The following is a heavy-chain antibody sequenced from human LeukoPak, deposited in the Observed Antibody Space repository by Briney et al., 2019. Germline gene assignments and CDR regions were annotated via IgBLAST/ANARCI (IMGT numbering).Heavy chain of an antibody. Sequence: GGSLRLSCAASGFTFTNYAMSWLPQAPGKGLEWVSTISGSGGNTYYTDSVKGRFTISRDNSKNTLFLQMSSLRAEDTAVYYCAKVGLYCGSTSCYAPYYYYYMDVWGKGTTVTVSS. CDR1: GFTFTNYA. V-gene: IGHV3-23*01. D-gene: IGHD2-2*01. J-gene: IGHJ6*03. CDR3: AKVGLYCGSTSCYAPYYYYYMDV. CDR2: ISGSGGNT.